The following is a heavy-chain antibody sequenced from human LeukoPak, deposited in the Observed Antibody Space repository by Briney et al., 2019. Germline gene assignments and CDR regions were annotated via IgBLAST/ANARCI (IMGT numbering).Heavy chain of an antibody. Sequence: ASVKVSCKASGYTFDNYDINWARQATGQGLEWMGWMNPNSGNTGYTQKFQGRVTLTRNTSINTAYMELTSLTYGDTAVYYCARSLAYCGGDCYSPWGQGTLVTVSS. CDR2: MNPNSGNT. D-gene: IGHD2-21*02. V-gene: IGHV1-8*03. J-gene: IGHJ5*02. CDR1: GYTFDNYD. CDR3: ARSLAYCGGDCYSP.